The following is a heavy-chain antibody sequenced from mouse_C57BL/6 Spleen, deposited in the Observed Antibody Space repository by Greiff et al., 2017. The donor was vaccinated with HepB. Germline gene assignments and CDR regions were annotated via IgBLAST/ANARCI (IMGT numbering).Heavy chain of an antibody. J-gene: IGHJ1*03. V-gene: IGHV5-9*01. CDR1: GFTFSSYT. D-gene: IGHD2-3*01. CDR2: ISGGGGNT. CDR3: ARHSDDGYYWYFDV. Sequence: EVKLVESGGGLVKPGGSLKLSCAASGFTFSSYTMSWVRQTPEKRLEWVATISGGGGNTYYPDSVKGRFTISRDNAKNTLYLQMSSLRSEDTALYYCARHSDDGYYWYFDVWGTGTTVTVSS.